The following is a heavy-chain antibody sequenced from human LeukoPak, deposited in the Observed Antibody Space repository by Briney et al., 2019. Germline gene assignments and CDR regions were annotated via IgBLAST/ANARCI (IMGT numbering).Heavy chain of an antibody. D-gene: IGHD2-21*01. V-gene: IGHV3-23*01. CDR3: AKDKALHLNSITPRGESFGPLDY. CDR1: GFTFSSYA. CDR2: ISGSGGST. J-gene: IGHJ4*02. Sequence: PGGSLRLSCAASGFTFSSYAMSWVRQAPGKGLEWVSAISGSGGSTYCADSVKGRFTISRDNSKNTLYLQMNSLRAEDTAVYYCAKDKALHLNSITPRGESFGPLDYWGQGTLVTVSS.